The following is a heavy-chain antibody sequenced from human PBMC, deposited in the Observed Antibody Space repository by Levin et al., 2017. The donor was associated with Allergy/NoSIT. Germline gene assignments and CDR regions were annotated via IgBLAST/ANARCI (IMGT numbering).Heavy chain of an antibody. CDR2: ISYDGSKK. J-gene: IGHJ4*02. D-gene: IGHD3-22*01. CDR1: GFPFSSYG. V-gene: IGHV3-30*18. Sequence: GESLKISCAASGFPFSSYGMHWVRQAPGKGLEWVAIISYDGSKKYYADSVKGRFTISRDNSKKTLFLQMNSLRAEDTAVYYCAKPSYDSSGYHYVSYFDYWGQGTLVTFSS. CDR3: AKPSYDSSGYHYVSYFDY.